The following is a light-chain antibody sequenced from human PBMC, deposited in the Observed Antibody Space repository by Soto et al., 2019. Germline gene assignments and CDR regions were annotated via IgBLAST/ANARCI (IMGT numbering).Light chain of an antibody. V-gene: IGLV1-40*01. Sequence: QSVLTQPPSVSGAPGQRVTISCTGSSSNIGAGYDVHWYQQLPGTATKLLISGNSNRPSGVPDRFSGSKSGTSASLAITGLQAEDEADYYCQAYDSSLSGWVFGGGTKGTVL. CDR2: GNS. CDR3: QAYDSSLSGWV. CDR1: SSNIGAGYD. J-gene: IGLJ3*02.